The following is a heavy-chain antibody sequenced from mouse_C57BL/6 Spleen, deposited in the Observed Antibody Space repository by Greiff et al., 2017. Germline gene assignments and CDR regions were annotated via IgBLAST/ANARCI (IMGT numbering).Heavy chain of an antibody. V-gene: IGHV5-6*01. Sequence: EVNVVESGGDLVKPGGSLKLSCAASGFTFSSYGMSWVRQTPDKRLEWVATISSGGSYTYYPDSVKGRFTISRDNAKNTLYLQMSSLKSEDTAMYYCASHDYDAWFAYWGQGTLVTVSA. J-gene: IGHJ3*01. CDR2: ISSGGSYT. CDR3: ASHDYDAWFAY. D-gene: IGHD2-4*01. CDR1: GFTFSSYG.